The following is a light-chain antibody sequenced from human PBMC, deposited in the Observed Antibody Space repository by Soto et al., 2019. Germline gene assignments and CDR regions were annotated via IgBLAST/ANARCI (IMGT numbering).Light chain of an antibody. CDR1: QSVRSN. CDR3: QQRSNWPLIT. CDR2: DAS. V-gene: IGKV3-11*01. Sequence: EIVMTQSPATLTVSPGERFTLSCRASQSVRSNLAWYQQKPGQAPRLLIYDASNRATGIPARFSGSGGGTDFTLTISSLEPEDFAVYYCQQRSNWPLITFGQGTRLEIK. J-gene: IGKJ5*01.